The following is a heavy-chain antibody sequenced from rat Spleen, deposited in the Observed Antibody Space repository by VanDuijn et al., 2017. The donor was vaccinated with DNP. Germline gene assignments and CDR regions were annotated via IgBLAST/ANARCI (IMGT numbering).Heavy chain of an antibody. CDR3: ARADRDIYAHFDY. J-gene: IGHJ2*01. Sequence: QVQLKESGPGLVQPSQTLSLTCTVSGFSLTSNSISWIRQPPGKGLEWMGGIWGDGSTNYNSALKSRLRISRDTSNSQVYLAMNSLQTEGTATYYCARADRDIYAHFDYWGQGVLVTVSS. D-gene: IGHD2-3*01. CDR1: GFSLTSNS. CDR2: IWGDGST. V-gene: IGHV2-1*01.